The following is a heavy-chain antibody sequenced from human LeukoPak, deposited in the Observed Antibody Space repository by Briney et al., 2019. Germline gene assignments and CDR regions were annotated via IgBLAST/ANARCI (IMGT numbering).Heavy chain of an antibody. CDR1: GFTFSSFS. CDR2: ISASSSTM. CDR3: ARDAGTGYFDY. Sequence: GGSLRLPCVASGFTFSSFSMSWVRQAPGKGLEWISYISASSSTMYYADSVKGRFTISRDNAKNSLSLQINSLRDEDTAVFYCARDAGTGYFDYWGQGTLVTVSS. V-gene: IGHV3-48*02. J-gene: IGHJ4*02. D-gene: IGHD1-1*01.